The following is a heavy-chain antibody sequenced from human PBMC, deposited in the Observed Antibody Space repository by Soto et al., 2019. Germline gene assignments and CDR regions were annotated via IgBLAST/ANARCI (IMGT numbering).Heavy chain of an antibody. V-gene: IGHV1-69*13. CDR1: GGTFSSYA. J-gene: IGHJ4*02. D-gene: IGHD3-22*01. CDR3: ARDLGRSYYYDSSGYYDY. CDR2: IIPILGTA. Sequence: SVKVSCKXSGGTFSSYAISWVRQAPGQGLEWMGGIIPILGTANYAQKFQGRVTITADESTSTAYMELSSLRSEDTAVYYCARDLGRSYYYDSSGYYDYWGQGTLVTVSS.